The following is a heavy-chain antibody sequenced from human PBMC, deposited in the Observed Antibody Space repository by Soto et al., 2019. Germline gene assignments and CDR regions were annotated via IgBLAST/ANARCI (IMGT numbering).Heavy chain of an antibody. Sequence: GGSLRLSCAASGFIVSSNYMSWVRQAPGKGLEWVSVIYSGGSTYYADSVKGRFTISRDISKNTLYLQMNSLRAEDTAVYYCARAYRVPTAMPNFWGQGTLVTVSS. CDR2: IYSGGST. D-gene: IGHD5-18*01. J-gene: IGHJ4*02. CDR1: GFIVSSNY. CDR3: ARAYRVPTAMPNF. V-gene: IGHV3-66*01.